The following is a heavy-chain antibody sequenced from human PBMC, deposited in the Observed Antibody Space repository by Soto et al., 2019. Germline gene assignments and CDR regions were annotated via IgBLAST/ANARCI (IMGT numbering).Heavy chain of an antibody. D-gene: IGHD6-13*01. CDR2: ISSSSSTI. CDR3: ARWAAALSYYYYGMDV. J-gene: IGHJ6*02. Sequence: LRLSCAASGFTFSSYSMNWVRQAPGKGLEWVSYISSSSSTIYYADSVKGRFTISRDNAKNSLYLQMNSLRDEDTAVYYCARWAAALSYYYYGMDVWGQGTTVTVSS. CDR1: GFTFSSYS. V-gene: IGHV3-48*02.